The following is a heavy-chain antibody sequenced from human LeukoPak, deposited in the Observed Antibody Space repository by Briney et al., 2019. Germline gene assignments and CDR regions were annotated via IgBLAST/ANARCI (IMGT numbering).Heavy chain of an antibody. D-gene: IGHD3-10*01. V-gene: IGHV3-15*01. CDR3: ITPSREGNFDY. Sequence: PGGSLRLSCAASGFTFSNAWMNWVRQAPGKGLEWVDRIKSKTDGGTTDYAAPVKGRFTISRDDSKTTLYLQMNSLKTEDTAVYYCITPSREGNFDYWGQGTLVTVSS. CDR2: IKSKTDGGTT. J-gene: IGHJ4*02. CDR1: GFTFSNAW.